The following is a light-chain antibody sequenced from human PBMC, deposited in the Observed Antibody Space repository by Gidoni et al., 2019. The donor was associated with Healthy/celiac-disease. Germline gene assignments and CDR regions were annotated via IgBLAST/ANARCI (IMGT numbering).Light chain of an antibody. CDR3: SSYTSSSTLGV. CDR1: SSDVGGYNY. Sequence: QSALTQPASVSGSPGQSITISCTGTSSDVGGYNYVSWYQQHPGKAPNLMIYDVSNRPSGVSTRFSGSKSGNTASLTISGLQAEDEADYYCSSYTSSSTLGVFGGGTKLTVL. J-gene: IGLJ3*02. CDR2: DVS. V-gene: IGLV2-14*03.